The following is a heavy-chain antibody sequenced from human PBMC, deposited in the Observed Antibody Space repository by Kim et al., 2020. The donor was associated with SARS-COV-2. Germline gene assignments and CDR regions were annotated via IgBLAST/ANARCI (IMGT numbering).Heavy chain of an antibody. CDR3: AREKPAVYGMDV. Sequence: ASVKVSCKASGYTFTGYYMHWVRQAPGQGLEWMGRINPNSGGTNYAQKFQGRVTMTRDTSISTAYMELSRLRSDDTAVYYCAREKPAVYGMDVWGQGTTVTVSS. CDR1: GYTFTGYY. V-gene: IGHV1-2*06. CDR2: INPNSGGT. J-gene: IGHJ6*02.